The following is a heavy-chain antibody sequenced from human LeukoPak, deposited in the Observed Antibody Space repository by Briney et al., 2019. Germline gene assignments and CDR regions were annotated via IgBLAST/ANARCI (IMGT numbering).Heavy chain of an antibody. CDR3: ARDDASNWSSDFDF. V-gene: IGHV1-69*13. Sequence: SVKVSCKASGGTFSSYAISWVRQAPGQGLEWMGGIIPIFGTANYAQKFQGRVTITADESTSTAYMELSSLRSDDTAVYYCARDDASNWSSDFDFWGQGTLITVSS. J-gene: IGHJ4*02. D-gene: IGHD1-1*01. CDR2: IIPIFGTA. CDR1: GGTFSSYA.